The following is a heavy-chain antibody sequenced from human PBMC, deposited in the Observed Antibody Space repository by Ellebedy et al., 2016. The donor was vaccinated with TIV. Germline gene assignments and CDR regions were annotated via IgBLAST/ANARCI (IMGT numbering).Heavy chain of an antibody. V-gene: IGHV4-34*01. CDR2: INHSGST. CDR3: ARAPRPLQWFDP. CDR1: GGSFSGYY. J-gene: IGHJ5*02. Sequence: SETLSLXCAVYGGSFSGYYWSWIRQPPGKGLEWIGEINHSGSTNYNPSLKGRVTISVDTSKNQFSLKLSSVTAADTAVYYCARAPRPLQWFDPWGQGTLVTVSS. D-gene: IGHD4-11*01.